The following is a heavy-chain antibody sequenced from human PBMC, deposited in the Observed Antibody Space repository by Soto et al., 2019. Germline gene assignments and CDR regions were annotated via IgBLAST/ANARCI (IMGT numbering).Heavy chain of an antibody. CDR3: ARGYSGHLFDY. V-gene: IGHV4-59*01. J-gene: IGHJ4*02. CDR1: GGSISSYY. D-gene: IGHD3-10*01. CDR2: IYYSGST. Sequence: SETLSLTCTVSGGSISSYYWSWIRQPPGKGLEWIGYIYYSGSTNYNPSLKSRVTISVDTSKNQFSLKLSSVTAADTAVYYCARGYSGHLFDYWGQGTLVTVSS.